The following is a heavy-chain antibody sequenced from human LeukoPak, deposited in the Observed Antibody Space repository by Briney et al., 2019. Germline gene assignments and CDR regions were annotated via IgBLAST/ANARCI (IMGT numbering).Heavy chain of an antibody. Sequence: PGRSLRLSCAASGFTFDDYAMHWVRQAPGKGLEWVSGISWNSGSIGYADSVKGRFTISRDNAKHSLYLQMNSLRAEDMALYYCAKDSGILSAALDYWGQGTLVTVSS. CDR1: GFTFDDYA. J-gene: IGHJ4*02. CDR3: AKDSGILSAALDY. D-gene: IGHD3-9*01. V-gene: IGHV3-9*03. CDR2: ISWNSGSI.